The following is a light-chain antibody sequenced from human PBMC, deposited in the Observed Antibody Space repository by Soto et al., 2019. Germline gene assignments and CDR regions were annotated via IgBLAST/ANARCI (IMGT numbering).Light chain of an antibody. Sequence: QPALTQSPSASASLGASVKLTCTLSSGHSSYAIAWHQQQPEKGPRYLMKLNSDGSHSKGDGIPDRFSGSSSGAERYLIISRLQYEDEADYYCQTWGTGIHVFGTGTKVTVL. J-gene: IGLJ1*01. CDR2: LNSDGSH. V-gene: IGLV4-69*01. CDR1: SGHSSYA. CDR3: QTWGTGIHV.